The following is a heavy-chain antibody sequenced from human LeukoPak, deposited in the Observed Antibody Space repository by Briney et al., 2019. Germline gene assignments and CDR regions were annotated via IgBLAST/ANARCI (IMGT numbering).Heavy chain of an antibody. J-gene: IGHJ4*02. D-gene: IGHD3-22*01. CDR1: GYTFTSYG. CDR3: ARVDYYDSSGYLLPLFDY. Sequence: ASVNVSCKASGYTFTSYGISWVRQAPGQGLEWMGWISAYNGNTNYAQKLQGRVTMTTDTSTSTAYMELRSLRSDDTAVYYCARVDYYDSSGYLLPLFDYWGQGTLVTVSS. CDR2: ISAYNGNT. V-gene: IGHV1-18*01.